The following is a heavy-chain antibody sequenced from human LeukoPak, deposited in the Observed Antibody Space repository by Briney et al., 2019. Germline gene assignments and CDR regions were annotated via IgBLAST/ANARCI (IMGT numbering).Heavy chain of an antibody. J-gene: IGHJ4*02. V-gene: IGHV3-30*02. Sequence: PGGSLTLSCAASAFTFSSYGMHWVRQAPGKGLEWVAFIRYDGSNKYYADSVKGRFTISRDNSKNTLYLQMNSLRAEDTAVYYCAKDARRASYCGGDCYSNFDYWGQGTLVTVSS. CDR1: AFTFSSYG. D-gene: IGHD2-21*01. CDR2: IRYDGSNK. CDR3: AKDARRASYCGGDCYSNFDY.